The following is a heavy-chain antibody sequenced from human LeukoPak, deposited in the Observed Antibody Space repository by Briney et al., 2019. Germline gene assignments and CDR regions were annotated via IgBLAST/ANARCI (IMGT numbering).Heavy chain of an antibody. CDR2: INHSGST. CDR3: ARGPPYYGSGRKPNWFDP. CDR1: GGSFSGYY. V-gene: IGHV4-34*01. Sequence: SETLSLTCAVYGGSFSGYYWSWIRQPPGKGLEWIGEINHSGSTNYNPSLKSRVTISVDTSKNQFSLKLSSVTAADTAVYYCARGPPYYGSGRKPNWFDPWGQGTLVIVSS. J-gene: IGHJ5*02. D-gene: IGHD3-10*01.